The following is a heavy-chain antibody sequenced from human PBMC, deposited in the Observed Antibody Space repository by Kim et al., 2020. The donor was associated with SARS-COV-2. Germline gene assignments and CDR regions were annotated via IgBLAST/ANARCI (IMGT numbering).Heavy chain of an antibody. V-gene: IGHV1-46*01. CDR1: GYTFTSYH. D-gene: IGHD3-16*02. Sequence: ASVKVSCKASGYTFTSYHMHWVRQAPGQGLEWMGIINPSGGSTSYAQKFQGRVTMTRDTSTSTVYMELSSLRSEDTAVYYCARECTSCYLGEYDYVWGSYRYTLGAFDIWGQGTMVTVSS. CDR3: ARECTSCYLGEYDYVWGSYRYTLGAFDI. CDR2: INPSGGST. J-gene: IGHJ3*02.